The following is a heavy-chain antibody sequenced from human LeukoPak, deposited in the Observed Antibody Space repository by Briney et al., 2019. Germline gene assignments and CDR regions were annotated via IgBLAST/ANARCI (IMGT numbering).Heavy chain of an antibody. V-gene: IGHV3-21*01. D-gene: IGHD3-22*01. J-gene: IGHJ4*02. CDR1: GFTLSSYS. CDR3: ASSRYDSSGYYGIIAY. CDR2: ITRSSNYI. Sequence: PGGSLRLSCAASGFTLSSYSMNWVRQAPGKGLEWVSSITRSSNYIYYADSVKGRFTISRDNAKNSLYLQMNSLRAEDTAVYYCASSRYDSSGYYGIIAYWGQGTLVTVSS.